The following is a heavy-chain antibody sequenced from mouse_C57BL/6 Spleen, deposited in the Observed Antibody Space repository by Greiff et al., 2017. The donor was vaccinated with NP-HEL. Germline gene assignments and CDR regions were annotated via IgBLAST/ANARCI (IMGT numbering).Heavy chain of an antibody. D-gene: IGHD1-1*01. J-gene: IGHJ3*01. CDR3: AREEDYHGTSYEDWFAY. V-gene: IGHV1-82*01. CDR1: GYAFSSSW. Sequence: VQLVESGPELVKPGASVKISCKASGYAFSSSWMNWVKQRPGKGLEWIGRIYPGDGDTNYNGKFKGKATLTADKSSSTAYMQLSSLTSEDSAVYFCAREEDYHGTSYEDWFAYWGQGTLVTVSA. CDR2: IYPGDGDT.